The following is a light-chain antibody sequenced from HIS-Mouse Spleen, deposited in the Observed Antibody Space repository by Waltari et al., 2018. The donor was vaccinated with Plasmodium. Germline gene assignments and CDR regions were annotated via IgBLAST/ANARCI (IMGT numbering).Light chain of an antibody. Sequence: QSVLTQPPSVSAAPGPKVTISCSGSSSHIGNHYLSWYQQLPGTAPKLLIYDNNKRPSGIPDRFSGSKSGTSATLGITGLQTGDEADYYCGTWDSSLSAGVVFGGGTKLTVL. CDR2: DNN. J-gene: IGLJ2*01. CDR3: GTWDSSLSAGVV. CDR1: SSHIGNHY. V-gene: IGLV1-51*01.